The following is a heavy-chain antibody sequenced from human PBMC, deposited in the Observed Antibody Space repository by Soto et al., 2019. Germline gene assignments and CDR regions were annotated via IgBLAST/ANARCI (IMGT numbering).Heavy chain of an antibody. CDR2: ISDNSDRV. J-gene: IGHJ4*02. Sequence: GGSLRLSCAASGFAFSSNSMAWVRQAPGKGLDWVSSISDNSDRVFYADSLKGRFTFSRDNSRNQLYLQMNSLRAEDIALYYGVILAHRKFDRWGQETLITISS. CDR3: VILAHRKFDR. D-gene: IGHD3-9*01. V-gene: IGHV3-23*01. CDR1: GFAFSSNS.